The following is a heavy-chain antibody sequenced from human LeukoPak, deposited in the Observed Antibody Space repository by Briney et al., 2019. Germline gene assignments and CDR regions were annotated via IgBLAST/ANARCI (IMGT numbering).Heavy chain of an antibody. D-gene: IGHD2-15*01. CDR2: TYPGDSNT. J-gene: IGHJ5*02. V-gene: IGHV5-51*01. Sequence: KDGESLKISCKGSGYSLTNNWIGWVRQMPGKGLEWMGITYPGDSNTRYSPSFQGQVTISADKSISSAYLQWSSLKASDTAMYYCVRSPACSSGTCYPNWFDPWGQGTLVTVSS. CDR1: GYSLTNNW. CDR3: VRSPACSSGTCYPNWFDP.